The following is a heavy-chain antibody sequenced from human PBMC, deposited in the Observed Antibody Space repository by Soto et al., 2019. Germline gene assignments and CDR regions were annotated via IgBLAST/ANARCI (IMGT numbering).Heavy chain of an antibody. J-gene: IGHJ4*02. CDR2: INPSGGST. CDR3: AREGRSSYSSGWYYFDY. V-gene: IGHV1-46*01. CDR1: GYTFTSYY. Sequence: ASVKVSCTASGYTFTSYYMHWVRQSPGQGLEWMGIINPSGGSTSYAQKFQGRVTMTRDTSTSTVYMELSSLRSEDTAVYYCAREGRSSYSSGWYYFDYWGQGSLVTVS. D-gene: IGHD6-19*01.